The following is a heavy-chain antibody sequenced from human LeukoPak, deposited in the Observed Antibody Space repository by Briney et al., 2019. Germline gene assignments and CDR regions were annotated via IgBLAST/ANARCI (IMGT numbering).Heavy chain of an antibody. Sequence: SEALSLTCTVSGGSINSDYWSWIRQPPGKGLEWIGYIYYTGTTKYIPSLNSRVTMSIDTSKNQFSLKLSSVTAADTAVYYCARFSWYIDYWGQGTLVTVSS. J-gene: IGHJ4*02. CDR3: ARFSWYIDY. CDR2: IYYTGTT. CDR1: GGSINSDY. V-gene: IGHV4-59*01.